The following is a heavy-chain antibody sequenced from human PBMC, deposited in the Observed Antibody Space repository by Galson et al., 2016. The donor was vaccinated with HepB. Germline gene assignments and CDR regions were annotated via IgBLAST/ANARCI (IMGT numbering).Heavy chain of an antibody. J-gene: IGHJ4*02. Sequence: QSGAEVKQPGESLKISCKGIPDKIDNYWIGWVRQLPGKGLEWMGVIQPGDSAVRYNPSFQGHVTLSADKSIYTAYLQWNSLRASDTAMYSCARTDFWGSRPLNFDSWGQGTQVTVSS. D-gene: IGHD7-27*01. V-gene: IGHV5-51*01. CDR1: PDKIDNYW. CDR3: ARTDFWGSRPLNFDS. CDR2: IQPGDSAV.